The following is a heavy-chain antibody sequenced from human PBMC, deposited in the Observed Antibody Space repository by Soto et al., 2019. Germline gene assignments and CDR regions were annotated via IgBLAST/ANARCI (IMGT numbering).Heavy chain of an antibody. CDR1: GGTFSSYT. D-gene: IGHD3-22*01. V-gene: IGHV1-69*02. J-gene: IGHJ4*02. CDR3: ARGRYYYDSSGYYYPDY. Sequence: QVQLVQSGAEVKKPGSSVKVSCKASGGTFSSYTISWVRQAPGQGLEWMGRIIPILGIANYAQKFQGRVTITADKSTSTAYMELSSLRSEDTAMYYCARGRYYYDSSGYYYPDYWGQGTLVTVSS. CDR2: IIPILGIA.